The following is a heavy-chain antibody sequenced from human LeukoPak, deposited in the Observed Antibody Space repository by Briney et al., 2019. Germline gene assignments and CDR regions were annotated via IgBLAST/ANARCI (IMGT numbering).Heavy chain of an antibody. D-gene: IGHD6-13*01. Sequence: GGSLILSCAASGFTFSDYILNWARQAPGKGLEWVSCISGDSRYIYYADSAKGRSTISRDNAQNSLYLHMNSLRAEDTAVYYCARGPFSSSWSEFDYWGQGTLVTVSS. CDR3: ARGPFSSSWSEFDY. CDR2: ISGDSRYI. CDR1: GFTFSDYI. J-gene: IGHJ4*02. V-gene: IGHV3-21*06.